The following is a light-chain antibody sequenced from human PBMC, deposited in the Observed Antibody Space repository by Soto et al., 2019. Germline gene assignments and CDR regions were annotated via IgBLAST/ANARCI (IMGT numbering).Light chain of an antibody. V-gene: IGLV7-43*01. Sequence: QTVVTQEPSLTVSPGGTVTLTCAPSSGAVTSGNYPNWFQQKPGQAPRAMIYSTNHKYSWTPARFSGSPLWGKAALTLSGPQHEDQPHYYCLLYYGGQSWVFGGGTEDTVL. J-gene: IGLJ2*01. CDR3: LLYYGGQSWV. CDR1: SGAVTSGNY. CDR2: STN.